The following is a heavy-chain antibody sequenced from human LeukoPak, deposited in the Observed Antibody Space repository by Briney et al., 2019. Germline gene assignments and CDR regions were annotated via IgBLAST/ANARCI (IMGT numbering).Heavy chain of an antibody. CDR2: FYHGGST. D-gene: IGHD4-17*01. CDR1: GYSISTGYY. J-gene: IGHJ4*02. Sequence: SETLSLTCTVSGYSISTGYYWDWIRQPPGKGLEWIGTFYHGGSTYYNPSLKSRVTISVDTSKNQFSLKLSSVTAADTAVYYCARATTVTPSFDYWGQGTLVTVSS. CDR3: ARATTVTPSFDY. V-gene: IGHV4-38-2*02.